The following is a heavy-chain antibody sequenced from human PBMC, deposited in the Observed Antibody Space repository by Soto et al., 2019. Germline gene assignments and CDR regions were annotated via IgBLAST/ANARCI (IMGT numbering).Heavy chain of an antibody. V-gene: IGHV1-69*13. J-gene: IGHJ5*02. Sequence: ASVKVSCKASGGTFSSYAISWVRQAPGQGLEWMGGIIPIFGTANYAQKFQGRVTITADESTSTAYMELSSLRSEDTAVNYCARDSEVLDSSASPESAPRGGLSFWFDPGGQGTLVPVSS. CDR2: IIPIFGTA. CDR1: GGTFSSYA. D-gene: IGHD6-25*01. CDR3: ARDSEVLDSSASPESAPRGGLSFWFDP.